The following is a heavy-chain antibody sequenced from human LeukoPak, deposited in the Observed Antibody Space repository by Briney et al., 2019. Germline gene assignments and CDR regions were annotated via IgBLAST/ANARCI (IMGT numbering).Heavy chain of an antibody. V-gene: IGHV3-20*04. J-gene: IGHJ4*02. CDR3: AKDRGTTAAAGFDY. D-gene: IGHD6-25*01. CDR1: GFTFDDYG. Sequence: GGSLRLSCAASGFTFDDYGLSWVRQAPGKGLEWVSTINWNGGSTGYADSVKGRFTISRDNSKNSLYLQMNSLRAEDTALYYCAKDRGTTAAAGFDYWGQGTLVTVSS. CDR2: INWNGGST.